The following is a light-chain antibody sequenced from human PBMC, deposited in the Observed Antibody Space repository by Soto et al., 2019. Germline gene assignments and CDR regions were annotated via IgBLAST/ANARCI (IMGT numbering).Light chain of an antibody. CDR1: SSNIGSKA. CDR3: AAWGDSFNTGV. J-gene: IGLJ3*02. CDR2: RDD. Sequence: QSALTQPPSASGTPGQRVSISCSGSSSNIGSKAVSWYQHSPGTAPKDLMYRDDQPPSGVPDRCSGSKSGTTAALANSGLRAEDEADYFCAAWGDSFNTGVFGGGTKATVL. V-gene: IGLV1-44*01.